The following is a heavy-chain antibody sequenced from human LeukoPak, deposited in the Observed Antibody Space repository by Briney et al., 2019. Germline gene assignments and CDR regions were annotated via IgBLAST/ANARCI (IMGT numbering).Heavy chain of an antibody. Sequence: GGSLRLSCAASGFTFSSYAMSWVRQAPGKGLEWVSSISGSNDNTYYADSVKDRLTISRDNSKNTLSLQMNSLRAEDTAVYYCAKGRGTTVTSAANYWGQGTLVTVSS. CDR2: ISGSNDNT. J-gene: IGHJ4*02. CDR1: GFTFSSYA. V-gene: IGHV3-23*01. CDR3: AKGRGTTVTSAANY. D-gene: IGHD4-11*01.